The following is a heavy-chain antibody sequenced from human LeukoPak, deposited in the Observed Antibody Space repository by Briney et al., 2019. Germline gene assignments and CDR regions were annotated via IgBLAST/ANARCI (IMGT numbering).Heavy chain of an antibody. V-gene: IGHV4-59*01. CDR1: GGSISSYY. CDR3: ARGPWAGYGPHFDY. J-gene: IGHJ4*02. CDR2: IYYSGST. D-gene: IGHD3/OR15-3a*01. Sequence: SETLSLTCTVSGGSISSYYWSRIRQPPGKGLEWIGYIYYSGSTNYNPSLKSRVTISVDTSKNQFSLKLSSVTAADTAVYYCARGPWAGYGPHFDYWGQGTLVTVSS.